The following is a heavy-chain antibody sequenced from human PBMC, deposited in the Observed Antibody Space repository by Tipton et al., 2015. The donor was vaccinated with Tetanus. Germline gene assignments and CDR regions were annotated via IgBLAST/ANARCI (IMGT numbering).Heavy chain of an antibody. Sequence: TLSLTCNISGASISSSVYSWAWFRQFPGKGLEWIGYIYYRGNTNYNPSLKKRVTISVDTSKNQFSLKLNSVTAADTAVYYCARVEEGYCSGGTCYFADWGRGTLVTVSS. CDR1: GASISSSVYS. J-gene: IGHJ4*02. V-gene: IGHV4-61*08. D-gene: IGHD2-15*01. CDR2: IYYRGNT. CDR3: ARVEEGYCSGGTCYFAD.